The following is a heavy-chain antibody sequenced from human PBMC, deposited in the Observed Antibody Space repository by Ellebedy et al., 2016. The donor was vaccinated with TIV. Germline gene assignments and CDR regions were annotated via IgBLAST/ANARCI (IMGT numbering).Heavy chain of an antibody. D-gene: IGHD4-23*01. CDR2: ISTYNGNT. J-gene: IGHJ3*02. V-gene: IGHV1-18*01. CDR3: ARAEYGGLLDI. Sequence: AASVKVSCKASGYTFTTYGFSWVRQAPGQGLEWMGCISTYNGNTNYARKLHGRVTMTTDTSTSTAYMELRSIRSDDTAVYYCARAEYGGLLDIWGQGTMVTVSS. CDR1: GYTFTTYG.